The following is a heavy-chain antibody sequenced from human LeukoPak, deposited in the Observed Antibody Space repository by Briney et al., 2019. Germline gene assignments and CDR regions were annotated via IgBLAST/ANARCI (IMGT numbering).Heavy chain of an antibody. V-gene: IGHV3-30*03. CDR2: ISYDGSNK. CDR1: GFTFSSYG. J-gene: IGHJ4*02. CDR3: ARHGDLSLDY. Sequence: PGRSLRLSCAASGFTFSSYGMHWVRQAPGKGLEWVAVISYDGSNKYYADSVKGRFTISRDNSKNTLYLQMSSLRAEDTAVYYCARHGDLSLDYWGQGTLVTVSS. D-gene: IGHD7-27*01.